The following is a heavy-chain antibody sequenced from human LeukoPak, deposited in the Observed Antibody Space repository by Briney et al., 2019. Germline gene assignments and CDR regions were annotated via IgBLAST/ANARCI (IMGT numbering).Heavy chain of an antibody. CDR1: GYTFYTYG. D-gene: IGHD3-10*01. CDR2: IRTDDGDT. V-gene: IGHV1-18*01. J-gene: IGHJ4*02. Sequence: ASVKVSCKASGYTFYTYGITWVRQAPGQGLEWMGWIRTDDGDTHYAEKLQGRVSMTADTSTDTAYMELSSLRSEDTAVYYCATVVVRGVLFDYWGQGTLVTVSS. CDR3: ATVVVRGVLFDY.